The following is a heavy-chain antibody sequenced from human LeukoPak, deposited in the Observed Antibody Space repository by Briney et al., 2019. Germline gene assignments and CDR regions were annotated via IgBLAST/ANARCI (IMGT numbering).Heavy chain of an antibody. J-gene: IGHJ5*02. D-gene: IGHD2-15*01. CDR3: ARGLARSDVGRWS. Sequence: GGSLRLSCAASGFLVRHNYMSWVRQAPGRGLEWVSIIYNSGNTDYADSVKGRFTVSRDTSKNTLFLQMNDLRVDDTAIYYCARGLARSDVGRWSWGQGTLVTVSS. CDR1: GFLVRHNY. V-gene: IGHV3-53*01. CDR2: IYNSGNT.